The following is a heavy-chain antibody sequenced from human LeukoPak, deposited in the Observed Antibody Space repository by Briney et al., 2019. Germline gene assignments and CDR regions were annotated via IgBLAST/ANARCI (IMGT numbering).Heavy chain of an antibody. CDR3: AREGYYYDSSGYYVIDY. CDR1: GFTFSSYN. Sequence: GGSLRLSCVASGFTFSSYNVNWVRQAPGKGLEWVSYISTNSGTIYYSDSVKGRFTISKDNVKNSLYLQVNSLRAEDTAMYYCAREGYYYDSSGYYVIDYWGQGTLVTVSS. V-gene: IGHV3-48*01. CDR2: ISTNSGTI. D-gene: IGHD3-22*01. J-gene: IGHJ4*02.